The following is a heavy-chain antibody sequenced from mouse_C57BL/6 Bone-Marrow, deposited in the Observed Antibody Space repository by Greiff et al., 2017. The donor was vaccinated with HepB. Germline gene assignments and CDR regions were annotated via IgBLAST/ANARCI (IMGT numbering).Heavy chain of an antibody. CDR2: ISYDGSN. D-gene: IGHD2-5*01. V-gene: IGHV3-6*01. J-gene: IGHJ4*01. Sequence: EVQRVESGPGLVKPSQSLSLTCSVTGYSITSGYYWNWIRQFPGNKLEWMGYISYDGSNNYNPSLKNRISITRDTAKNQFFLKLNSVTTEDTATYYCARPGYSNYDAMDYWGQGTSVTVSS. CDR1: GYSITSGYY. CDR3: ARPGYSNYDAMDY.